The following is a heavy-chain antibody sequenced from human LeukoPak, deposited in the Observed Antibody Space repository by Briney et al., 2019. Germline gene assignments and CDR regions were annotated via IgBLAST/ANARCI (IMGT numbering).Heavy chain of an antibody. Sequence: PSETLSLTCTVSGGSISSYYWSWIRQPPGKGLEWIGYIYYSGSTNYNPSLKSRVTISVDTSKNQFSLKLSSVTAADTAVYYCARLGYSSSWYEGSSPRGQGTLVTVSS. D-gene: IGHD6-13*01. J-gene: IGHJ5*02. CDR3: ARLGYSSSWYEGSSP. CDR1: GGSISSYY. V-gene: IGHV4-59*08. CDR2: IYYSGST.